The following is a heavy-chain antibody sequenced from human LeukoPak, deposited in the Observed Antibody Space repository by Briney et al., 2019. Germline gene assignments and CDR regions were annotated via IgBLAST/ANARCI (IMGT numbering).Heavy chain of an antibody. CDR1: GYTFTTYG. D-gene: IGHD5/OR15-5a*01. CDR3: ARGEVSASLYYFDF. V-gene: IGHV1-18*01. J-gene: IGHJ4*02. CDR2: VSGYTGTT. Sequence: GASVKVSRKTSGYTFTTYGVSWVRQAPGQGLEWMGWVSGYTGTTNYAERFQGRVTMTTDTSTTTVYMELTSLRSDDTAVYYCARGEVSASLYYFDFWGQGDLVTV.